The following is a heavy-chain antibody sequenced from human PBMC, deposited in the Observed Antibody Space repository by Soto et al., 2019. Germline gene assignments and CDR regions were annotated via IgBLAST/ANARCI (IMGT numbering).Heavy chain of an antibody. J-gene: IGHJ5*02. D-gene: IGHD5-18*01. CDR3: AKEGQLWFNWFDP. CDR2: ISGSGGST. CDR1: GFTFSSYA. Sequence: EVQLLESGGGLVQPGGSLRLSCAASGFTFSSYAMSWVRQAPGKGLEWVSAISGSGGSTYYADSVKGRFTISRDNSKNKLYLQMNRLRAEDTAVYYRAKEGQLWFNWFDPWGQGTLVTVSS. V-gene: IGHV3-23*01.